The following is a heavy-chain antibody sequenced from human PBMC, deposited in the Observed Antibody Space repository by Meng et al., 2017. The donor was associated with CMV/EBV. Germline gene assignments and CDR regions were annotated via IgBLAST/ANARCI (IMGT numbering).Heavy chain of an antibody. CDR3: ARFPFRVAAAGTIVDHYYGMDV. CDR2: IIPIFGTA. V-gene: IGHV1-69*05. J-gene: IGHJ6*02. CDR1: GGTFSSYA. Sequence: SVKVSCKASGGTFSSYAISWVRQAPGQGLEWMGGIIPIFGTANYAQKFQGRVTITTDESTSTAYMELSSLRSEDTAVYYCARFPFRVAAAGTIVDHYYGMDVWGQGTTVTVSS. D-gene: IGHD6-13*01.